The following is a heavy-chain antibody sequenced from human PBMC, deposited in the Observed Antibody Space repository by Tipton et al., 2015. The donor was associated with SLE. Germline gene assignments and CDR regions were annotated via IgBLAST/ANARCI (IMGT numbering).Heavy chain of an antibody. CDR1: GYRFTSYG. Sequence: QSGPEVKKPGASVKVSCKASGYRFTSYGISWVRQAPGQGFEWMGTISGYNGNTNYAQNLQGRVTMTTDTSTDTAYMELTNLRSDDTAVYYCAKELVVVTALDYWGQGTLVTVSS. CDR2: ISGYNGNT. J-gene: IGHJ4*02. V-gene: IGHV1-18*01. D-gene: IGHD2-21*02. CDR3: AKELVVVTALDY.